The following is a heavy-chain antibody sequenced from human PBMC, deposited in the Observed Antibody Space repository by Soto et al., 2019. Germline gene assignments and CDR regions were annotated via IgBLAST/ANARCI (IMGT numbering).Heavy chain of an antibody. Sequence: PSETLSLTCTVSGGSISSSSSYWGWIRQPPGKGLEWIGYIYYSGSTNYNPSLKSRVTISVDTSKNQFSLKLTSVTAADTAVYYCARGKNDDFWTGYYTKPRPANWFDPWGQGTLVTVSS. CDR3: ARGKNDDFWTGYYTKPRPANWFDP. CDR1: GGSISSSSSY. V-gene: IGHV4-39*07. J-gene: IGHJ5*02. CDR2: IYYSGST. D-gene: IGHD3-3*01.